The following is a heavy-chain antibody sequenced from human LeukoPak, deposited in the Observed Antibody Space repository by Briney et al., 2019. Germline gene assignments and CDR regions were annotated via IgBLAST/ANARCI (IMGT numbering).Heavy chain of an antibody. Sequence: SSETLSLTCTVSGGSISSSSYYWGWIRQPPGKGLEWIGSIYYSGSTYYNPSLKSRVTISVDTSKNQFSLKLSSVTAADTAVYYCARESQWLVILGWGQGTLVTVSS. D-gene: IGHD6-19*01. CDR1: GGSISSSSYY. J-gene: IGHJ4*02. CDR3: ARESQWLVILG. V-gene: IGHV4-39*07. CDR2: IYYSGST.